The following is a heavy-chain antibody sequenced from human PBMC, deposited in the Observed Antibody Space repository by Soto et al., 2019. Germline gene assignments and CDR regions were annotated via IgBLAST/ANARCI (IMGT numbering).Heavy chain of an antibody. CDR3: ARRLGYCSSTSCYAPEDYYYYMDV. V-gene: IGHV1-18*01. Sequence: ASVKVSCKASGYTFTSYGISWVRQAPGQGLEWMGWISAYNGNTNYAQKLQGRVTMTTDTSTSTAYMELRSLRSDDTAVYYCARRLGYCSSTSCYAPEDYYYYMDVWGKGTTVTVSS. J-gene: IGHJ6*03. CDR1: GYTFTSYG. CDR2: ISAYNGNT. D-gene: IGHD2-2*01.